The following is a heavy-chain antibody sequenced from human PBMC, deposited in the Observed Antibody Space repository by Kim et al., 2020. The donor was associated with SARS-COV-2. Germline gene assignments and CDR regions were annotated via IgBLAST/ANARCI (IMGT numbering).Heavy chain of an antibody. V-gene: IGHV3-49*02. J-gene: IGHJ4*02. Sequence: TTEYAASVKGRFTISRDDSKSIAYLQMNSLKTEDTAVYYCTRDGRYHFDYWGQGTLVTVSS. CDR3: TRDGRYHFDY. D-gene: IGHD3-16*02. CDR2: TT.